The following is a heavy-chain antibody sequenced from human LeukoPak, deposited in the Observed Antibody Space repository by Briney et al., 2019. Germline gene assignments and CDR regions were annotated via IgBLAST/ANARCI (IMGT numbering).Heavy chain of an antibody. V-gene: IGHV4-59*08. CDR2: IYYSGST. Sequence: SETLSLTCTVSGGSISSYYWSWIRQPPGKGLEWIGYIYYSGSTNYNPSLKSRVTISVDTSKNQFSLKLSSVTAADTAVYYCARGGDYSSSSHRSYYYYYMDVWGKGTTVTVSS. CDR3: ARGGDYSSSSHRSYYYYYMDV. CDR1: GGSISSYY. J-gene: IGHJ6*03. D-gene: IGHD6-6*01.